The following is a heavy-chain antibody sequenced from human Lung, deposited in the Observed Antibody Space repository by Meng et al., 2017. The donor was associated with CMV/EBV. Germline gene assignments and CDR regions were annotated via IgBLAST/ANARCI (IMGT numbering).Heavy chain of an antibody. Sequence: SLTCTVSGGSISSYYWTWIRQPPGKGLEWIGSIYYSGSTNYNPSLKIRVTMSVDPSRKQFSLKLSSVLPADTAVYYCASSAYGGKFTVAFDMWGQGXMVTVSS. CDR2: IYYSGST. V-gene: IGHV4-59*01. CDR1: GGSISSYY. CDR3: ASSAYGGKFTVAFDM. D-gene: IGHD4-23*01. J-gene: IGHJ3*02.